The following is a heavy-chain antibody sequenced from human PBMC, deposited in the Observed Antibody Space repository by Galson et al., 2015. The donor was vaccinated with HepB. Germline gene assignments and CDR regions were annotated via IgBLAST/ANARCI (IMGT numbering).Heavy chain of an antibody. CDR1: GGSFSGYY. Sequence: SETLSLTCAVYGGSFSGYYWSWIRQPPGKGLEWIGESNHSGSTNYSPSLKSRVTISVDTSKNQFSLKLSSVTAADTAVYYCAIRRRGGYRPNVFDIWGQGTMVTVSS. V-gene: IGHV4-34*01. CDR2: SNHSGST. CDR3: AIRRRGGYRPNVFDI. D-gene: IGHD4-23*01. J-gene: IGHJ3*02.